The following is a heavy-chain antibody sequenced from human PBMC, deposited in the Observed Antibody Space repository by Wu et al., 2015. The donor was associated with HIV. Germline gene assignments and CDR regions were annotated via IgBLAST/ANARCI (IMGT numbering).Heavy chain of an antibody. CDR2: ISAYNGNT. Sequence: KKDLGPSVKVSCKASGYTFTSYGISWVRQAPGQGLEWMGWISAYNGNTNYAQKLQGRVTMTTDTSTSTAYMELRSLRSDDTAVYYCARSLYSYGYVSGYWGQGTLVTVSS. CDR1: GYTFTSYG. CDR3: ARSLYSYGYVSGY. V-gene: IGHV1-18*01. D-gene: IGHD5-18*01. J-gene: IGHJ4*02.